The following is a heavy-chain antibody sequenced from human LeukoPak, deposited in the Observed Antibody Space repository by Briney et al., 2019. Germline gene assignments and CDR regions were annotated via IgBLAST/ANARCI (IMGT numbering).Heavy chain of an antibody. CDR1: GGSISSYY. CDR2: IYTTGST. Sequence: SSETLSPTCTVSGGSISSYYWSWIRQPPGKGLEWIGYIYTTGSTKYNPSLKSRVTISVDTSKNQFSLKLSSVTAADTAVYYCARQGNYASNWFDPWGQGTLVTVSS. D-gene: IGHD2-2*01. CDR3: ARQGNYASNWFDP. J-gene: IGHJ5*02. V-gene: IGHV4-4*09.